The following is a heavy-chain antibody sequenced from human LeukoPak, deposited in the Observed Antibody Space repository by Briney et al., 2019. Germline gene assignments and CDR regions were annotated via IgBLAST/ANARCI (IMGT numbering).Heavy chain of an antibody. CDR2: ISYDGSNT. CDR3: ANRHYDSSGYYAPPDY. CDR1: GFTFSSYA. Sequence: GGALRLSCAASGFTFSSYAMHWVRQAPGKGLEWVAVISYDGSNTYYADSVKGRFTISRDNSKNTLYLQMNTLRAEDTAVYYCANRHYDSSGYYAPPDYWGQGTLVTVSS. D-gene: IGHD3-22*01. V-gene: IGHV3-30*04. J-gene: IGHJ4*02.